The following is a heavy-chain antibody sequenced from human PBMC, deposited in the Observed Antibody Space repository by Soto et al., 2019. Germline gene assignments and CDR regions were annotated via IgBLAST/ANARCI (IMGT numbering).Heavy chain of an antibody. D-gene: IGHD6-6*01. V-gene: IGHV3-13*01. J-gene: IGHJ6*02. CDR1: GFTFSRYD. CDR2: IGTVGDT. CDR3: VGAAQGYYYYAMGV. Sequence: QSGGSLRLSCAASGFTFSRYDMHWVRQATGKGLEWVSAIGTVGDTYYPGSMKGRFTIARKNAKHTFCLQINILRARHTAVHYCVGAAQGYYYYAMGVWGQGTTVTVSS.